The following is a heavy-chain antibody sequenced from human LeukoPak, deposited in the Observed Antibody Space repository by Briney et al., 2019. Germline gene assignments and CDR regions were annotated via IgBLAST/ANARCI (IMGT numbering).Heavy chain of an antibody. J-gene: IGHJ4*02. Sequence: ASVKISCKASGYTFTSYDINWVRQATGQGLEWMGWMNSNSGNTGYAQKFQGRVTITRNTSISTAYMELSSLRSEDTAVYYCARDGVAAANDYWGQGTLVTVSS. D-gene: IGHD6-13*01. CDR1: GYTFTSYD. CDR3: ARDGVAAANDY. CDR2: MNSNSGNT. V-gene: IGHV1-8*01.